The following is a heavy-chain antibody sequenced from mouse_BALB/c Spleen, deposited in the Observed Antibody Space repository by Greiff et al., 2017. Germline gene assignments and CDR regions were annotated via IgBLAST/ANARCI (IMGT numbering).Heavy chain of an antibody. CDR2: INPSTGYT. J-gene: IGHJ4*01. Sequence: VKLMESGAELAKPGASVKMSCKASGYTFTSYWMHWVKQRPGQGLEWIGYINPSTGYTEYNQKFKDKATLTADKSSSTAYMQLSSLTSEDSAVYYCARSRGDYAMDYWGQGTSVTVSS. CDR3: ARSRGDYAMDY. V-gene: IGHV1-7*01. CDR1: GYTFTSYW.